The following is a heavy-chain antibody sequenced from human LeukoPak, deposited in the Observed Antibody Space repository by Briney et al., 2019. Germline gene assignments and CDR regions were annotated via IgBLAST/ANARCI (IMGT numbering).Heavy chain of an antibody. V-gene: IGHV3-23*01. CDR2: LSGSGGST. CDR1: GFTFSSYA. Sequence: PGGSLRLSCVFSGFTFSSYAMSWVRQAPGKGLEWVSSLSGSGGSTYYADSVKGRLTISRDNSKNTLYLQMNSLRVEDTAVYYCAKDPHTGYSFAYWGQGTLVTVSS. D-gene: IGHD5-18*01. J-gene: IGHJ4*02. CDR3: AKDPHTGYSFAY.